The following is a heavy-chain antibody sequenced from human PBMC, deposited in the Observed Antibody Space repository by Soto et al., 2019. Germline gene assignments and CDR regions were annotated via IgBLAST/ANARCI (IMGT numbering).Heavy chain of an antibody. CDR2: IGTAGDT. CDR1: GFTFSRYN. V-gene: IGHV3-13*01. D-gene: IGHD5-12*01. Sequence: PGGSLRLSCEASGFTFSRYNMHWVRQATGKGLEWVSAIGTAGDTYYPGSVKGRFTVSRENAKNSLYLQMNSLSAGDTAVYYCARGGYDSDYYYYYGMDVCGQGTTVTVSS. J-gene: IGHJ6*02. CDR3: ARGGYDSDYYYYYGMDV.